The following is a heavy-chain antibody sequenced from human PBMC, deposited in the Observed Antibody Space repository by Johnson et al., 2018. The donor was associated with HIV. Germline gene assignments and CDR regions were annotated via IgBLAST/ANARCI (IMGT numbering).Heavy chain of an antibody. V-gene: IGHV3-11*04. CDR2: ISSSGSTI. J-gene: IGHJ3*02. CDR1: GFTFSDYY. CDR3: ARQTLRAFDI. Sequence: QVQLVESGGGVVQPGRSLRLSCAASGFTFSDYYMSWIRQAPGKGLEWVSYISSSGSTIYYADSVKGRFTISRDNSSNTLYLQMNSLGAEDTALYYCARQTLRAFDIWGQGTMVTVSS.